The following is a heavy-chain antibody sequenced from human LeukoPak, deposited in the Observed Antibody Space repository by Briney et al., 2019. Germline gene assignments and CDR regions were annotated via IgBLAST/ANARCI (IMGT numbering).Heavy chain of an antibody. J-gene: IGHJ6*03. CDR2: INHSGST. CDR1: GGSFSGYY. V-gene: IGHV4-34*01. Sequence: SETLSLTCAVYGGSFSGYYWSWIRQPPGKGLEWIGEINHSGSTNYNPSLKSRVTISVDTSKNQFSLKLSSVTAADTAVYYCARVRLGYCSSTSCNPYYYYYMDVWGKGTTVTVSS. CDR3: ARVRLGYCSSTSCNPYYYYYMDV. D-gene: IGHD2-2*01.